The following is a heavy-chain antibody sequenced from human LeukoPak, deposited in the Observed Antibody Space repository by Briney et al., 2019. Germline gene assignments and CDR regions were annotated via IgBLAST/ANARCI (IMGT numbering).Heavy chain of an antibody. V-gene: IGHV4-39*01. D-gene: IGHD6-6*01. CDR2: IFFSGST. CDR1: GVSISSSSYY. J-gene: IGHJ4*02. CDR3: ARRRFGSSFRDY. Sequence: PSETLSFTCTVSGVSISSSSYYWRWIRQPPGKGLEWIGNIFFSGSTSYNPSFNSRVTISVDTSKNQFSLKLSSVTAADTAVYYCARRRFGSSFRDYWGQGTLVTVSS.